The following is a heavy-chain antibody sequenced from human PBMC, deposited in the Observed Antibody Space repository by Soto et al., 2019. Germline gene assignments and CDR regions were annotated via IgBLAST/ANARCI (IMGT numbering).Heavy chain of an antibody. Sequence: EVQLLESGGGLVQPGGSLRLSCAASGFTFSSYAMSWVRQAPGKGLEWVSAISGSGGITYYADSVKGRFTISRDNSKNTLYLQMNSLRAEDTAVYYCAKDSDYDILTGYVLHYYMGVWGKGTTVTVSS. J-gene: IGHJ6*03. D-gene: IGHD3-9*01. CDR3: AKDSDYDILTGYVLHYYMGV. V-gene: IGHV3-23*01. CDR2: ISGSGGIT. CDR1: GFTFSSYA.